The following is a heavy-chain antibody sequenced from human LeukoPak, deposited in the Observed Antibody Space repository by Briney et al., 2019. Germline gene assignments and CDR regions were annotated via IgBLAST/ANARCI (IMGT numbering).Heavy chain of an antibody. Sequence: PGGSLRLSCAASGFTFSSYGMHWVRQAPGKGLEWVAVIYSGGSTYYADSVKGRFTIPRDNSKNTLYLQMNSLRAEDTAVYYCARDASFGVVTSTYFDYWGQGTLVTVSS. D-gene: IGHD3-3*01. J-gene: IGHJ4*02. CDR1: GFTFSSYG. CDR2: IYSGGST. V-gene: IGHV3-NL1*01. CDR3: ARDASFGVVTSTYFDY.